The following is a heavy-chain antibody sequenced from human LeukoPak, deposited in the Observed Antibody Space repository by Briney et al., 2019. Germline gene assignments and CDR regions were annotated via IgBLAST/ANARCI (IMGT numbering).Heavy chain of an antibody. CDR3: ARDSDSSGSYFDY. D-gene: IGHD3-22*01. CDR1: GYTFTSFD. CDR2: ISAYNGNT. J-gene: IGHJ4*02. Sequence: ASVKVSCKASGYTFTSFDINWVRQAPGQGLEWMGWISAYNGNTNYAQKLQGRVTMTTDTSTSTAYMELRSLRSDDTAVYYCARDSDSSGSYFDYWGQGTLVIVSS. V-gene: IGHV1-18*01.